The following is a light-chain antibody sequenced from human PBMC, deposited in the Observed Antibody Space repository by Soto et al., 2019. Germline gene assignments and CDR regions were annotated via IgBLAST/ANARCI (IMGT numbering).Light chain of an antibody. Sequence: RVMTHSPATQQISPREPTTLAWRASQSVSSNSAWYQQPPGQAPSLIIYAASSRATGLPARFSGSAAGTEFPIIISRLQYEDFAVYYCQCYNKWPTFGQGTKLDIK. CDR1: QSVSSN. V-gene: IGKV3D-15*01. CDR2: AAS. J-gene: IGKJ1*01. CDR3: QCYNKWPT.